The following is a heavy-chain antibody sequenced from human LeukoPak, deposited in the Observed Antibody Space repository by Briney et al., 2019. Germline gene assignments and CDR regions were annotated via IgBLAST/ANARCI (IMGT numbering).Heavy chain of an antibody. D-gene: IGHD4-17*01. V-gene: IGHV4-61*02. CDR3: ASYGDYVPAFDI. Sequence: SETLSLTCTVSDGSISSGSYYWSWIRQPAGKGLEWIGRIYTSGSTNYNPSLKSRVTISVDTSKNQFSLKLSSVTAADTAVYYCASYGDYVPAFDIWGQGTMVTVSS. CDR2: IYTSGST. J-gene: IGHJ3*02. CDR1: DGSISSGSYY.